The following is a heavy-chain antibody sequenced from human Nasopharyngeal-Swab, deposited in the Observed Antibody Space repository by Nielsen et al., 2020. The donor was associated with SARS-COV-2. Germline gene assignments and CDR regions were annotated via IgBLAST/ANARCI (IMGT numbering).Heavy chain of an antibody. CDR1: GGSISSYY. Sequence: SETLSLTCTVSGGSISSYYWSWTRQPPGKGLEWIGYIYYSGSTNYNPSLKSRVTISVDTSKNQFSLKLSSVTAADTAVYYCARGLPSHYDSSGYYSDWGQGTLVTVSS. D-gene: IGHD3-22*01. CDR2: IYYSGST. J-gene: IGHJ4*02. V-gene: IGHV4-59*01. CDR3: ARGLPSHYDSSGYYSD.